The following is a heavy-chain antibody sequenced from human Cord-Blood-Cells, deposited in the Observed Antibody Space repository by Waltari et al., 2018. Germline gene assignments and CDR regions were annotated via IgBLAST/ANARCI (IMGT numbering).Heavy chain of an antibody. J-gene: IGHJ4*02. CDR3: ARDTRVTMVRGVMGY. Sequence: QVQLVESGGGVVQPGRSLRLSCAASGFTFSSYGMHWVRQAPGKGLEWVAVIWYDGSNKYYADSVKGRFTISRDNSKNTLYLQMNSLRAEDTAVYYCARDTRVTMVRGVMGYWGQGTLVTVSS. D-gene: IGHD3-10*01. CDR2: IWYDGSNK. CDR1: GFTFSSYG. V-gene: IGHV3-33*01.